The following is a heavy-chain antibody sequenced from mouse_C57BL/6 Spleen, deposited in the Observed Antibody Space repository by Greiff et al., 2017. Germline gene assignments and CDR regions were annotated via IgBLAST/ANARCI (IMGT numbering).Heavy chain of an antibody. CDR3: ARGGAVVALYYAMDY. CDR1: GYSFTDYN. D-gene: IGHD1-1*01. CDR2: INPNYGTT. V-gene: IGHV1-39*01. Sequence: VHVKQSGPELVKPGASVKISCKASGYSFTDYNMNWVKQSNGKSLEWIGVINPNYGTTSYNQKFKGKATLTVDQSSSTAYMQLNSLTSEDSAVYYCARGGAVVALYYAMDYWGQGTSVTVSS. J-gene: IGHJ4*01.